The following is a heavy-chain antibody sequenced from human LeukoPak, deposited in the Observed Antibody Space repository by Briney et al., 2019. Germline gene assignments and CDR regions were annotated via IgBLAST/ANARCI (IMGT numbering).Heavy chain of an antibody. J-gene: IGHJ4*02. CDR3: ARIAPRIGECFDS. CDR2: INPSGGST. Sequence: ASVKVSCKASGYTFTSYYMNWERQALGQGLEWMGVINPSGGSTSYAQKFQGRVTMTRDTSTSTVYIELSSLRSEDTSVYYCARIAPRIGECFDSWGQGTLVTVSS. D-gene: IGHD3-10*01. V-gene: IGHV1-46*01. CDR1: GYTFTSYY.